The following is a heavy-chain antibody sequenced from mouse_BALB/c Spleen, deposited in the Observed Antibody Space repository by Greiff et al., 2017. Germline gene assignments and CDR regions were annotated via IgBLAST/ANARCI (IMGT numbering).Heavy chain of an antibody. V-gene: IGHV2-9-2*01. Sequence: VQRVESGPGLVAPSQSLSITCTVSGFSLTSYDISWIRQPPGKGLEWLGVIWTGGGTNYNSAFMSRLSISKDNSKSQVFLKMNSLQTDDTAIYYCVRGITTLGYFDYWGQGTTLTVSS. CDR3: VRGITTLGYFDY. D-gene: IGHD2-4*01. J-gene: IGHJ2*01. CDR1: GFSLTSYD. CDR2: IWTGGGT.